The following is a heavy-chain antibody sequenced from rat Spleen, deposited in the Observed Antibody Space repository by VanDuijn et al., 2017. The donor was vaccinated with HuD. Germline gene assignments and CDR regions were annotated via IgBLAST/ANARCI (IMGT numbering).Heavy chain of an antibody. J-gene: IGHJ2*01. CDR2: IVYDGTRT. V-gene: IGHV5S10*01. D-gene: IGHD4-3*01. Sequence: EVQLVESGGGLVQPGRSLKLSCAASGFTFSDYTMAWVRQAPKKGLEWVATIVYDGTRTYFRDSVKGRFTLSRDNTKSTLYLQMDSLRSEDTATYYCATQSIIRVPLFDYWGQGVMVTVS. CDR3: ATQSIIRVPLFDY. CDR1: GFTFSDYT.